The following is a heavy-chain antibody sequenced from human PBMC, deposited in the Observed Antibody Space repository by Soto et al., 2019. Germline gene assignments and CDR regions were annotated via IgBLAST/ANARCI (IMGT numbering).Heavy chain of an antibody. Sequence: QVQVVQSGAEVKKPGASVTVSCKASGYTFTTYAIHWVRQAPGQSLEWMGWINTDNGNTYYSQKMQARVTNTRDTSASTAYMELSRLRSEDTAVYYCARSRVRGGYYFDYWGQGALVTVSS. V-gene: IGHV1-3*04. D-gene: IGHD3-16*01. CDR3: ARSRVRGGYYFDY. CDR1: GYTFTTYA. CDR2: INTDNGNT. J-gene: IGHJ4*02.